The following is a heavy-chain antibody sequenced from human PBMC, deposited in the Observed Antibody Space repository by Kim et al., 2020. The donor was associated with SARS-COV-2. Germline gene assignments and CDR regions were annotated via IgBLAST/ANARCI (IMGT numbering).Heavy chain of an antibody. D-gene: IGHD6-19*01. CDR2: T. V-gene: IGHV1-3*01. Sequence: TKYSQKFRGRATITRDTTASTAYMELSSLRSEDTAVYYCAGGSGWAFDYWGQGTLVTVAS. CDR3: AGGSGWAFDY. J-gene: IGHJ4*02.